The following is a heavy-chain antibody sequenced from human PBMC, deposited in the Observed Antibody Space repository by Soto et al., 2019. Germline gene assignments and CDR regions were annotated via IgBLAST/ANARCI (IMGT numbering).Heavy chain of an antibody. CDR3: TRLRPYYYYGMDV. CDR1: GFTFSGSA. V-gene: IGHV3-73*01. Sequence: GGSLRLSCAASGFTFSGSAMHWVRQASGKGLEWVGRIRSKANSYATAYAASVKGRFTISRDDSKNTAYLQMNSLKTEDTAVYYCTRLRPYYYYGMDVRGQGTTVTVSS. CDR2: IRSKANSYAT. J-gene: IGHJ6*02.